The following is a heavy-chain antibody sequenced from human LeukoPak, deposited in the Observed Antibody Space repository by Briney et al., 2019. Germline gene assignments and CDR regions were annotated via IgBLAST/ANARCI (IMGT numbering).Heavy chain of an antibody. CDR3: AKSPYYESSGDAFEI. D-gene: IGHD3-22*01. CDR2: IGASGSNT. Sequence: GGSLRLSCAASGFTFSSYAMSWVRQAPGKGLEWVAAIGASGSNTYYAASVEGRFTISRDNSKETLYLQMDSLRADDTAVYFCAKSPYYESSGDAFEIWGQGTLVTVSS. CDR1: GFTFSSYA. V-gene: IGHV3-23*01. J-gene: IGHJ3*02.